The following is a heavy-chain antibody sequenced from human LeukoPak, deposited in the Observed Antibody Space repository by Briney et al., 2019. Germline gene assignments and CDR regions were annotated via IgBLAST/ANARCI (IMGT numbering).Heavy chain of an antibody. CDR3: ARHPTYYYDSSGYYDY. V-gene: IGHV4-59*08. J-gene: IGHJ4*02. D-gene: IGHD3-22*01. CDR2: NYYSGST. CDR1: GGSISSYY. Sequence: PSETLSLTCTVSGGSISSYYWSWIRQPPGKGLEWIGYNYYSGSTYYNPSLKSRVTISVDTSKNQFSLKLSSVTAADTAVYYCARHPTYYYDSSGYYDYWGQGTLVTVSS.